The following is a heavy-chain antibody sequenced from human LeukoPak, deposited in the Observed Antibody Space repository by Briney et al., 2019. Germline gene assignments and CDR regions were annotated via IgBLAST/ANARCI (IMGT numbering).Heavy chain of an antibody. J-gene: IGHJ4*02. CDR2: IYPGDSDT. CDR3: AKRVFGSGYYFDY. Sequence: GESLKISCKGSGYSFTSYWIGWVRQMPGKGLEWMGIIYPGDSDTRYSPSFQGQVTISADKSIGTAYLQWSSLKASDTAMYYCAKRVFGSGYYFDYWGQGTLVTVSS. V-gene: IGHV5-51*01. D-gene: IGHD3-22*01. CDR1: GYSFTSYW.